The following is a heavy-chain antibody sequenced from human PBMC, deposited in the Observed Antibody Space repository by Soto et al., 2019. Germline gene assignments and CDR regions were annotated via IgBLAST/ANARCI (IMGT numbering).Heavy chain of an antibody. Sequence: SEPLSLTCGVSGVSIDSGYWWGWVRQPPGKDLEWLGDMSHGGSSNYNPSLKSRVTILLDKSKNQFSLSLSFMTAADTATYYCSRGFGWYEIYSCGQGILVTVSA. CDR3: SRGFGWYEIYS. J-gene: IGHJ4*02. CDR1: GVSIDSGYW. CDR2: MSHGGSS. V-gene: IGHV4-4*02. D-gene: IGHD6-19*01.